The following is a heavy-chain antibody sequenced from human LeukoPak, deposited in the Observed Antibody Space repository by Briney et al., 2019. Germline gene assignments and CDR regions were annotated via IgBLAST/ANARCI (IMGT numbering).Heavy chain of an antibody. D-gene: IGHD3-10*01. CDR1: GDSISSYY. CDR3: ASGGSGSYYTAWYYGMDV. Sequence: SETLSLTCTVSGDSISSYYWSWIRQPPGKGLEWIGYIYYSGSTNYNPSLKSRVTISVDTSKNQFSLKLSSVTAADTAVYYCASGGSGSYYTAWYYGMDVWGQGITVTVSS. V-gene: IGHV4-59*08. CDR2: IYYSGST. J-gene: IGHJ6*02.